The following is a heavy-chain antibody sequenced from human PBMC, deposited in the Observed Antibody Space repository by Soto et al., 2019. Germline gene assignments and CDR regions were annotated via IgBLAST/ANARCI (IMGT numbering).Heavy chain of an antibody. CDR2: ISASNGDT. CDR1: GYTFTSFV. Sequence: QVQLVQSGAEVKKPGASVKVSCKASGYTFTSFVISWVRQAPGQGLEWMGWISASNGDTNYAQKLQGRVTMTTDTSTNTAYMELRSLRSDDTAVYYCAREEFGVVPAATYIDHWGQGSRVSLSS. J-gene: IGHJ4*02. D-gene: IGHD6-25*01. V-gene: IGHV1-18*01. CDR3: AREEFGVVPAATYIDH.